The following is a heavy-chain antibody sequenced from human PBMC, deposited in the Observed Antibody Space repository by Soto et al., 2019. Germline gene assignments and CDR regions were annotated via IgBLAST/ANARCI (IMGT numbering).Heavy chain of an antibody. Sequence: SVKVSCKASGGTFSSYAISWVRQAPGQGLEWMGGIIPIFGTANYAQKFQGRVTITADESTSTAYMELSSLRSEDTAVYYCARSDSPDYSNYRSYYGMDVWGQGTTVTVSS. J-gene: IGHJ6*02. CDR1: GGTFSSYA. V-gene: IGHV1-69*13. D-gene: IGHD4-4*01. CDR2: IIPIFGTA. CDR3: ARSDSPDYSNYRSYYGMDV.